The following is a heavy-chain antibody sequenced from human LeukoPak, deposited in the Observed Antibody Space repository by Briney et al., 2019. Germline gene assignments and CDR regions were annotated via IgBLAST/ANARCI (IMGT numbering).Heavy chain of an antibody. D-gene: IGHD6-13*01. CDR3: ARGGSSSRSPQYNWFDP. CDR1: GRSFSGYY. Sequence: SETLSLTCALYGRSFSGYYWSWIRQPPGKGREWIGEIKHSGSTNYNPSLKSRVTISVDTSKNQFSLKLSSVTAADTAVYYCARGGSSSRSPQYNWFDPWGQGTLVTVSS. CDR2: IKHSGST. V-gene: IGHV4-34*01. J-gene: IGHJ5*02.